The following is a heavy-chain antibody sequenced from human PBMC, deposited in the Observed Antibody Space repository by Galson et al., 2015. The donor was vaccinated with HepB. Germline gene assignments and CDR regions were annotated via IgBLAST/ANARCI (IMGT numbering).Heavy chain of an antibody. D-gene: IGHD4-17*01. CDR3: ASHDYGDPDAFDI. J-gene: IGHJ3*02. CDR1: GFTFSDYY. Sequence: SLRLSCAASGFTFSDYYMSWIRQAPGKGLEWVSYISSSGSTIYYADSVKGRFTISRDNAKNSLYLQMNSLRAEDTAVYYCASHDYGDPDAFDIWGQGTMVTVSS. V-gene: IGHV3-11*01. CDR2: ISSSGSTI.